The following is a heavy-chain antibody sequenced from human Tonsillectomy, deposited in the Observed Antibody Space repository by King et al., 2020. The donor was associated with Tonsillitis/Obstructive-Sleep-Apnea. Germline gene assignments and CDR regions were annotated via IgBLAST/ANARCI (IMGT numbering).Heavy chain of an antibody. CDR2: IYPGDSDT. Sequence: VQLVESGAEVKKPGESLKISCKGSGYNFTSYWIGWVRQMPGKGLEWIGIIYPGDSDTTYSPSFQGQVAISGDKSISTAYMKWSSLKASDTAMYYCARRRYGYYPVFDSWGQGTLVTVPS. D-gene: IGHD4-17*01. J-gene: IGHJ4*02. V-gene: IGHV5-51*01. CDR1: GYNFTSYW. CDR3: ARRRYGYYPVFDS.